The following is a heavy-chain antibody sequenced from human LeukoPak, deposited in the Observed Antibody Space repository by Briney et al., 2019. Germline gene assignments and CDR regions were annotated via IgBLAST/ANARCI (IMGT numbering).Heavy chain of an antibody. CDR3: AREPLDRYCSSTNCYVDY. V-gene: IGHV3-30*04. D-gene: IGHD2-2*01. CDR2: ISHDGSNK. Sequence: PGGSLRLSCAASGITFRSYAMHWVRQAPGKGLEWVAVISHDGSNKYYADSVKGRFTISRDNSKNTLYLQMNSLRAEDTAVYYCAREPLDRYCSSTNCYVDYWGQGTLVTVSS. J-gene: IGHJ4*02. CDR1: GITFRSYA.